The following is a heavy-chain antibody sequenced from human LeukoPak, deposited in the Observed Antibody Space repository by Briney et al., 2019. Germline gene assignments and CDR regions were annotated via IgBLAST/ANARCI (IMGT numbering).Heavy chain of an antibody. CDR3: AKSQDIVVVPAALIDY. CDR1: GFTFSSYV. D-gene: IGHD2-2*01. J-gene: IGHJ4*02. V-gene: IGHV3-23*01. Sequence: GGSLRLSCAASGFTFSSYVMSWVRQAPGKRLEWVSAISGSGGSTYYADSAKGRFTISRDNSKNTLYLQMNSLRAEDTAVYYCAKSQDIVVVPAALIDYWGQGTLVTVSS. CDR2: ISGSGGST.